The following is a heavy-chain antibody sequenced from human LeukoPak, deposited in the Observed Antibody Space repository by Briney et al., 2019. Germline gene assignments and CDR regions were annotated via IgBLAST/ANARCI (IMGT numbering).Heavy chain of an antibody. CDR1: GGSISSYY. Sequence: SETLSLTCTVSGGSISSYYWSWIRQPPGKGLEWIGYIYYSGSTNYNPSLKSRVTMSVDTSKNQFSLKLSSVTAADTAVYYCARHGSGGSYFPSAYYYYYGMDVWGQGTTVTVSS. J-gene: IGHJ6*02. V-gene: IGHV4-59*08. CDR2: IYYSGST. D-gene: IGHD1-26*01. CDR3: ARHGSGGSYFPSAYYYYYGMDV.